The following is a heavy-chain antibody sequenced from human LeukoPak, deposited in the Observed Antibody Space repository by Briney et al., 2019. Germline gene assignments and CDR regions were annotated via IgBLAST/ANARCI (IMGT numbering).Heavy chain of an antibody. V-gene: IGHV4-61*02. J-gene: IGHJ4*02. CDR2: IYTSGST. Sequence: NPSETLSLTCTVSGGPISSGSYYWSWIRQPAGKGLEWIGRIYTSGSTNYNPSLKSRVTISVDTSKNQFSLKLSSVTAADTAVYYCARTWDYYDSSGYYYDDYWGQGTLVTVSS. CDR3: ARTWDYYDSSGYYYDDY. CDR1: GGPISSGSYY. D-gene: IGHD3-22*01.